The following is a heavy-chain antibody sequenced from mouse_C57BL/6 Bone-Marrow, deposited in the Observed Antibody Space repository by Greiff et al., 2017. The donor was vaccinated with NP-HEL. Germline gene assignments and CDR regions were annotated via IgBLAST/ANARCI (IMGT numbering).Heavy chain of an antibody. CDR2: SRNKANDYTT. CDR3: ARDALGPMED. D-gene: IGHD3-1*01. V-gene: IGHV7-1*01. J-gene: IGHJ4*01. Sequence: EVKVVESGGGLVQSGRSLRLSCATSGFTFSDFYMEWVRQAPGKGLEWIAASRNKANDYTTEYSASVKGRFIVSRDTSQSILYLQMNALRADDTTIYYGARDALGPMEDWGQGTSVTVSS. CDR1: GFTFSDFY.